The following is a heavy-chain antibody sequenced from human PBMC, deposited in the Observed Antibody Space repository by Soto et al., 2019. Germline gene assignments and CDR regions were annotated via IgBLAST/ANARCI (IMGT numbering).Heavy chain of an antibody. CDR3: AKVVVRYSNGYLFYS. CDR2: ISASGGST. J-gene: IGHJ5*01. D-gene: IGHD5-18*01. CDR1: GFTFSTYA. V-gene: IGHV3-23*01. Sequence: EVQLLESGGGLVQPGGSLRLSCAASGFTFSTYAMTWVRQAPGKGLEWVSAISASGGSTYYADSVKGRFTISRDNSITTLYLQMNSLRAEDTAVYYCAKVVVRYSNGYLFYSCGQVSLVTVSS.